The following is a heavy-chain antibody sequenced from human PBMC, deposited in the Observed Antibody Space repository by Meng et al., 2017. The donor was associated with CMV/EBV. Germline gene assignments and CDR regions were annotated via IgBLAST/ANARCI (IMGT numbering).Heavy chain of an antibody. D-gene: IGHD3-3*01. CDR2: ISGSGGST. V-gene: IGHV3-23*01. J-gene: IGHJ6*02. Sequence: GESLKISCAASGFTFSSYAMSWVRQAPGKGLEWVSAISGSGGSTYCADSVKGRFTISRDNSKNTLYLQMNSLRAEDTAVYYCASKFWSGFYYYGMDVWGQGTAVTVSS. CDR3: ASKFWSGFYYYGMDV. CDR1: GFTFSSYA.